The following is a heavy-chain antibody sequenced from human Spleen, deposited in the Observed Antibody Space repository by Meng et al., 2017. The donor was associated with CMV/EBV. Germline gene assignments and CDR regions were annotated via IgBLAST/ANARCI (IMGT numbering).Heavy chain of an antibody. CDR3: AREIEYSSSLGFDY. J-gene: IGHJ4*02. V-gene: IGHV4-59*01. Sequence: GSLRLSCTVSGGSISSYYWSWIRQPPGKGLEWIGYIYFSGSTNYNPSLRSRVTISADMSKNQFSLKLTSVTAADTAVYYCAREIEYSSSLGFDYWGQGTLVTVSS. CDR1: GGSISSYY. CDR2: IYFSGST. D-gene: IGHD6-6*01.